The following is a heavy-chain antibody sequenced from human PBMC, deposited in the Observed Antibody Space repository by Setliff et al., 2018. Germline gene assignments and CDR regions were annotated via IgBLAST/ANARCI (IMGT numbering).Heavy chain of an antibody. J-gene: IGHJ4*02. CDR2: MYYSGDT. CDR3: ARLPPLHTPMALTFDY. Sequence: SETLSLTCTVSGGSISSYYWSWIRQPAGKGLEWIGYMYYSGDTNYNPSLKSRVTISVDTSKNQFSLELRSVTAADTAVYYCARLPPLHTPMALTFDYWGQGILVTVSS. V-gene: IGHV4-59*08. D-gene: IGHD5-18*01. CDR1: GGSISSYY.